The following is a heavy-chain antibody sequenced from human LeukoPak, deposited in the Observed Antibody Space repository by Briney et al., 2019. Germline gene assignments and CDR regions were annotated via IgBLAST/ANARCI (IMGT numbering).Heavy chain of an antibody. CDR3: AKDLVGYSSGWFIDY. D-gene: IGHD6-19*01. Sequence: GGSLRLSCAASGFTFSSYAMSWVRQAPGKGLEWVSYISSSSSTIYYADSVKGRFTISRDNAKNSLYLQMNSLRAEDTAVYYCAKDLVGYSSGWFIDYWGQGTLVTVSS. CDR2: ISSSSSTI. J-gene: IGHJ4*02. V-gene: IGHV3-48*01. CDR1: GFTFSSYA.